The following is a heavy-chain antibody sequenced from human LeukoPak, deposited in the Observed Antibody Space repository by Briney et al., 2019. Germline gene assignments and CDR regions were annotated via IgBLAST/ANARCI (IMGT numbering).Heavy chain of an antibody. CDR3: ARGLMEATYNWFGP. D-gene: IGHD1-26*01. CDR1: SDSFTSYW. V-gene: IGHV5-51*01. CDR2: IYPGDSDT. Sequence: GESLEISCKGSSDSFTSYWIGWVRPLPGKGLEWMGIIYPGDSDTRYSPSLQGQVTISADKSISTAYRQWTSLKASDTAMYYCARGLMEATYNWFGPRGQGTLVTVAA. J-gene: IGHJ5*02.